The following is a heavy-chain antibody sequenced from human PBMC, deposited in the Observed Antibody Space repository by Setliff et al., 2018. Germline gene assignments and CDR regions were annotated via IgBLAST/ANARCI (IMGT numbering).Heavy chain of an antibody. CDR2: INPNSGGT. D-gene: IGHD3-22*01. CDR1: GYTFTGYY. V-gene: IGHV1-2*04. Sequence: ASVKVSCKASGYTFTGYYMRWVRQAPGQGLEWMGWINPNSGGTNYAQKFQGWVTMTRDTSISTAYMELSRLRSDDTAVYYCARSGPYYYDSRGAFDIWGQGTMVTVSS. CDR3: ARSGPYYYDSRGAFDI. J-gene: IGHJ3*02.